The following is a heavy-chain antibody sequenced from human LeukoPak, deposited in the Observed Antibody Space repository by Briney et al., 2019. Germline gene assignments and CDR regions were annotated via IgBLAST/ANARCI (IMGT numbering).Heavy chain of an antibody. CDR3: ARGGGYYYGMDV. D-gene: IGHD2-15*01. CDR1: GGTFSSYA. J-gene: IGHJ6*02. CDR2: IIPVFGTA. V-gene: IGHV1-69*13. Sequence: SVKVSCKASGGTFSSYAISWVRQAPGQGLEWMGGIIPVFGTANYAQKFQGRVTITADESTSTAYMELSSLRSEDTAVYYCARGGGYYYGMDVWGQGTTVTVSS.